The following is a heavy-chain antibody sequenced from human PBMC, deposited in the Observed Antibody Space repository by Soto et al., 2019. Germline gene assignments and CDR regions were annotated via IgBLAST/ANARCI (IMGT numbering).Heavy chain of an antibody. Sequence: GASVKVSCKASGYTLTSYGISWVRQAPGQGLEWMGWISAYNGDTSSAQKFQGWVTMTRDTSISTAYMELSRLRSDDTAVYYCAKDHITMIVGPDAFDIWGQGTMVTVSS. D-gene: IGHD3-22*01. CDR2: ISAYNGDT. CDR3: AKDHITMIVGPDAFDI. CDR1: GYTLTSYG. J-gene: IGHJ3*02. V-gene: IGHV1-18*01.